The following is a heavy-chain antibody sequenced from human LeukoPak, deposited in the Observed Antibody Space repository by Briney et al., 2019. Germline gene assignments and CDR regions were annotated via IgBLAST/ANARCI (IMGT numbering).Heavy chain of an antibody. J-gene: IGHJ6*02. CDR1: GGSISSGDYY. D-gene: IGHD2-15*01. CDR2: IYYSGST. CDR3: ARDLPATPPGVSYYYYYGMDV. V-gene: IGHV4-30-4*01. Sequence: SETLSLTCTVSGGSISSGDYYWGWIRQPPGKGLEWIGYIYYSGSTYYNPSLKSRVTISVDTSKNQFSLKLSSVTAADTAVYYCARDLPATPPGVSYYYYYGMDVWGQGTTVTVSS.